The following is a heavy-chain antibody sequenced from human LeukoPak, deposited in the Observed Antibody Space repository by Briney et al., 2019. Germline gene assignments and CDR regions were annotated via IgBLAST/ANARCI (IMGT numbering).Heavy chain of an antibody. J-gene: IGHJ4*02. D-gene: IGHD3-9*01. CDR3: ATRYYDILTVGY. V-gene: IGHV1-2*02. Sequence: ASVKVSCKASGYTFTGYYMHWVRQAPGQGLEWMGWINPNSGGTNYAQKFQGRVTMTRDTSISTAYMELSRPRSDDTAVYYCATRYYDILTVGYWGQGTLVTVSS. CDR2: INPNSGGT. CDR1: GYTFTGYY.